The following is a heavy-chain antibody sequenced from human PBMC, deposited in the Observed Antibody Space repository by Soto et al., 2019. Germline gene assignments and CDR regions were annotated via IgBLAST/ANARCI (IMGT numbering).Heavy chain of an antibody. Sequence: SGPSLVNPTQTLTLTCPLSGFSLTPSGMCVSWIRQPPGKALEWLAPIDWDDDKYYSTSLKTRLTISKDTSKNQVVLTMTNMDPVDTATYYCARTLMDATLYDILTGYPRFYGMDVWGQGTTVTVSS. CDR1: GFSLTPSGMC. J-gene: IGHJ6*02. CDR2: IDWDDDK. CDR3: ARTLMDATLYDILTGYPRFYGMDV. D-gene: IGHD3-9*01. V-gene: IGHV2-70*01.